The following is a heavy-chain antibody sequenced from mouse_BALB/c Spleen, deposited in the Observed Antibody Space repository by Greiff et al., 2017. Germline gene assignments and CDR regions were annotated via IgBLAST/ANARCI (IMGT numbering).Heavy chain of an antibody. CDR2: IDPANGNT. CDR1: GFNIKDTY. J-gene: IGHJ1*01. D-gene: IGHD1-1*01. CDR3: GGSSYWRYFDV. Sequence: EVQLQQSGAELVEPGASVKLSCTASGFNIKDTYMHWVKQRPEQGLEWIGRIDPANGNTKYEPKVQGRATITADTSSNTAYLQLSSLTSEDTAVYYSGGSSYWRYFDVWGAGTTVTVSS. V-gene: IGHV14-3*02.